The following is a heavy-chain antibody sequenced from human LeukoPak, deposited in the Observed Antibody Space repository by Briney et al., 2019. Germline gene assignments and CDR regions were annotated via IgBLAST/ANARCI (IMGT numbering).Heavy chain of an antibody. J-gene: IGHJ5*02. CDR1: GFTFSSYA. V-gene: IGHV3-30-3*01. D-gene: IGHD3-10*01. Sequence: GRSLRLSCAASGFTFSSYAMHWARQAPGKGLEWVAVISYDGSNKYYADSVKGRFTISRDNSKNTLYLQMNSLRAEDTAVYYCARDKLWFGELFKGDWFDPWGQGTLVTVSS. CDR2: ISYDGSNK. CDR3: ARDKLWFGELFKGDWFDP.